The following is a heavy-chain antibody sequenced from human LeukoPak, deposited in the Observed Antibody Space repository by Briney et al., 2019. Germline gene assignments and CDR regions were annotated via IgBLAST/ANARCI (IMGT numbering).Heavy chain of an antibody. Sequence: GGSLRLSCEASGFTFSSYAMSWVRQAPGKGLEWVSAISGSGGSTYYADSVKGRFTISRDNSKNTVYLQMNSLRAEDTAVYYCAKDSSGNWAPYFLDFWGQGTLVTVSS. D-gene: IGHD7-27*01. CDR1: GFTFSSYA. CDR2: ISGSGGST. V-gene: IGHV3-23*01. CDR3: AKDSSGNWAPYFLDF. J-gene: IGHJ4*02.